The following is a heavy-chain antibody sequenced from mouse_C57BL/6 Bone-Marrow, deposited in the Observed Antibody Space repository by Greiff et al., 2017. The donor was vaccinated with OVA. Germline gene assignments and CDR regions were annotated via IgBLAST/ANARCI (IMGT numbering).Heavy chain of an antibody. CDR3: TPIYYDYDEGWD. V-gene: IGHV14-4*01. CDR2: IDPENGDT. Sequence: VQLQQSGAELVRPGASVKLSCTASGFNIKDDYMHWVKQRPEPGLEWIGWIDPENGDTEYASKFQGKATITADTSSNTAYLQLSSLTSEDTAVYYCTPIYYDYDEGWDWGQGTLVTVSA. J-gene: IGHJ3*01. D-gene: IGHD2-4*01. CDR1: GFNIKDDY.